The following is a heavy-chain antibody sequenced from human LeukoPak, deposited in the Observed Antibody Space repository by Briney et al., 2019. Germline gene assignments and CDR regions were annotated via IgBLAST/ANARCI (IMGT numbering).Heavy chain of an antibody. V-gene: IGHV3-30*18. CDR3: AKGPPYCSSTGCPGAY. CDR1: GFTFSSYG. CDR2: ISYDGSNK. J-gene: IGHJ4*02. D-gene: IGHD2-2*01. Sequence: PGGSLRLSCAASGFTFSSYGMHWVRQAPGKGLEWVAVISYDGSNKYYADSVEGRFTISRDNSKNTLYLQMNSLRAEDTAVYYCAKGPPYCSSTGCPGAYWGQGTLVTVSS.